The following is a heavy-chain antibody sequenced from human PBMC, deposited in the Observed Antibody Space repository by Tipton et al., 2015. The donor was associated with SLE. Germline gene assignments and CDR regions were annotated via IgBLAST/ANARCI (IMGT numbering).Heavy chain of an antibody. Sequence: GSLRLSCAASGFTFSNCWMSWLRQAPGKGLEWVATIKQDVSEKYYVDSVKGRFTISRDDAKNSLYLQMNSLRVEDTAVYYCAREETDGGFDIWGQGTMVTVSS. V-gene: IGHV3-7*01. J-gene: IGHJ3*02. D-gene: IGHD4-23*01. CDR3: AREETDGGFDI. CDR2: IKQDVSEK. CDR1: GFTFSNCW.